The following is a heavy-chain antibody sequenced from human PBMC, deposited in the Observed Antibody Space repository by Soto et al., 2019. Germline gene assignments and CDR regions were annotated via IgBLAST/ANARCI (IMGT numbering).Heavy chain of an antibody. D-gene: IGHD2-15*01. CDR2: INSGSTSV. CDR1: GFSFSISA. V-gene: IGHV3-21*02. Sequence: DVQLVESGGGLVKPGGSLRLSCEVSGFSFSISAMNWVRQAPGKGLEWVSSINSGSTSVRYADSVKGRFTISRDNANNSLSLHTNSLRVEDTAVYYCARGGGSLNDWGQGTLVTVSS. CDR3: ARGGGSLND. J-gene: IGHJ4*02.